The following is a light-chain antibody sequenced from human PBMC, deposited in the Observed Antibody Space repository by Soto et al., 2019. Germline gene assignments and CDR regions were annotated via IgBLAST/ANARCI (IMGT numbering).Light chain of an antibody. V-gene: IGLV1-47*02. CDR3: ATRDNRLSTWV. CDR2: CND. CDR1: SSNIGTNY. Sequence: QSALTQPPSASGTPGQRVTISCSGSSSNIGTNYVYWYKQLPGTAPKLLIYCNDQRPSGVPDRLSGSKSGTSASLAISGLRSEDEADYYCATRDNRLSTWVFGGGTKVTV. J-gene: IGLJ3*02.